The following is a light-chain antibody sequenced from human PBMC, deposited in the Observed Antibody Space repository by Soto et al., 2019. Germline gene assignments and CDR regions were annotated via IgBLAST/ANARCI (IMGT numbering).Light chain of an antibody. Sequence: DIHMTQSPSSLSASVGDRVTITCRASHPININLVWFQQKPGKAPKYLIYASTNLQSGVPSRFSGSGGGTDFSLTISSLQPEDVATYYCQQYQRYPPSFGGGTKLEIK. V-gene: IGKV1-16*01. J-gene: IGKJ4*01. CDR3: QQYQRYPPS. CDR1: HPININ. CDR2: AST.